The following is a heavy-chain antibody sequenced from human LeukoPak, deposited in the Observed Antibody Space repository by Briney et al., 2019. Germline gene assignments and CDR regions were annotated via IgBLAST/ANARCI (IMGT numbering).Heavy chain of an antibody. V-gene: IGHV1-46*01. CDR1: RYTFTSYY. Sequence: ASVKVSCKASRYTFTSYYMHWVRQAPGQGLEWMGIINPSGGSTSYAQKFQGRVTMTRDTSTSTVYMELSSLRSEDTAVYYCARDGEYQLLSYNWFDPWGQGTLVTVSS. J-gene: IGHJ5*02. CDR3: ARDGEYQLLSYNWFDP. D-gene: IGHD2-2*01. CDR2: INPSGGST.